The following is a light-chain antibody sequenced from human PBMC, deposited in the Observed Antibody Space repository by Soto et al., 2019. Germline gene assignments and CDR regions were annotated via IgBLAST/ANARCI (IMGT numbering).Light chain of an antibody. Sequence: DTVLTQSPATLSLSPGDRATLSCRASDYVDIYLAWYQQKPGQAPRLLIYHASKRATGIPARFSGSGSGTDFPHPISRLGPEDSGVYYCRQRRNWPPLTFGGGTRVEIK. CDR1: DYVDIY. CDR2: HAS. CDR3: RQRRNWPPLT. J-gene: IGKJ4*01. V-gene: IGKV3-11*01.